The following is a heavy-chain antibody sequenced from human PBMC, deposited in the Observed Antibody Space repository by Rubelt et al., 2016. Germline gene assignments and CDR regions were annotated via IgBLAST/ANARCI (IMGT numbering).Heavy chain of an antibody. D-gene: IGHD2-2*01. CDR2: ITHDGNGQ. V-gene: IGHV3-7*01. J-gene: IGHJ5*02. CDR3: ACYALS. Sequence: VQLEESGGGVVQPGRSLRLSCAASGFPFSNYAMHWVRQAPGKGLEWVASITHDGNGQFYADSVRGRFTVSRDNAKNSLSLQRASRRVEDTAVYYWACYALSWGQGARVTVSS. CDR1: GFPFSNYA.